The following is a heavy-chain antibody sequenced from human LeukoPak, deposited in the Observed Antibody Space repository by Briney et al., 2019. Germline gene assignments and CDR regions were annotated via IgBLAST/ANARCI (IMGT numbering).Heavy chain of an antibody. V-gene: IGHV3-23*01. CDR3: AKVASTFEIPRTWEIHPRGVFDY. CDR2: ISGSGGST. CDR1: GFTFSSYA. J-gene: IGHJ4*02. D-gene: IGHD1-26*01. Sequence: GGSLRLSCSASGFTFSSYAMSWVRQAPGKGLEWVSAISGSGGSTYYADSVKGRFTISRDNSKNTLYLQMNSLRAEDTAVYYCAKVASTFEIPRTWEIHPRGVFDYWGQGTLVTVSS.